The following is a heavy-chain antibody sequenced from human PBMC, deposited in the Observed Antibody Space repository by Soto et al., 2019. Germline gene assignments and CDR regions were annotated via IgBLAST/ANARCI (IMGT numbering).Heavy chain of an antibody. CDR2: IDPSDSYT. Sequence: GESLKISCKGSGYSFTSYWISWVRQMPGKGLEWMGRIDPSDSYTNYSPSFQGHVTISADKSISTAYLQWSSLKASDTAMYYCARLVGYSSGWPRPRDYWGQGTLVTVSS. J-gene: IGHJ4*02. V-gene: IGHV5-10-1*01. CDR1: GYSFTSYW. D-gene: IGHD6-19*01. CDR3: ARLVGYSSGWPRPRDY.